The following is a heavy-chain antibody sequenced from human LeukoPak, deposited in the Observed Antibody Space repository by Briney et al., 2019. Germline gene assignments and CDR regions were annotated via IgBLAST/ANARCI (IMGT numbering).Heavy chain of an antibody. D-gene: IGHD6-13*01. V-gene: IGHV3-33*01. CDR1: GVTFSSYG. Sequence: PGGSLRLSCAASGVTFSSYGMHWARQAPGKGLEWVAIIWSDGSNKYYANSVKGRFTISRDNSKNTMYLQMNSLRVEDTAVYYCATGAYSAAAGFDYWGQGTLVSVSS. CDR2: IWSDGSNK. CDR3: ATGAYSAAAGFDY. J-gene: IGHJ4*02.